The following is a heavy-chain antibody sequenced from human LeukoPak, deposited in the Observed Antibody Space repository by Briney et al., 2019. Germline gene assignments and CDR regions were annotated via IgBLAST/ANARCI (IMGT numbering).Heavy chain of an antibody. D-gene: IGHD3-3*02. CDR1: GYTFTGYY. V-gene: IGHV1-2*06. CDR3: ASHLAIRNDGAFDI. Sequence: ASVKVSCKASGYTFTGYYMHWVRQAPGQGLEWMGRINPNSGGTNYAQKFQGRVTMTRDTSISTAYMELSRLRSDDTAVYYCASHLAIRNDGAFDIWGQGTMVTVSS. J-gene: IGHJ3*02. CDR2: INPNSGGT.